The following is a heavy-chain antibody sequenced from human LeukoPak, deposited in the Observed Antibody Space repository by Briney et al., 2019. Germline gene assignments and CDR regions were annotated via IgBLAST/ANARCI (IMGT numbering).Heavy chain of an antibody. CDR2: VSSGYSTI. CDR1: GFTFSQYY. D-gene: IGHD3-10*01. Sequence: GGPLRLSCTASGFTFSQYYMSCMRQAPGKALEWVSYVSSGYSTIYYANSVKGRFTISRDNSKNTLYLNMNTLRREDRAVYYCVKDWGRYFASGSSYFDYWGQGTLVTVSS. CDR3: VKDWGRYFASGSSYFDY. V-gene: IGHV3-11*04. J-gene: IGHJ4*02.